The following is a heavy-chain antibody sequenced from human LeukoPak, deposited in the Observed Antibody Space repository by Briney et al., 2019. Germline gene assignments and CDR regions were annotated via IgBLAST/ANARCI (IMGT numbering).Heavy chain of an antibody. Sequence: SETLSLTCTVSGGSISSSSYYWGWIRQPPGKGLEWIGSIYYSGSTYYNPSLKSRVTISVDTSKNQFSLKLSSVTAADTAVYYCAREWLEYSSGWYGPYYFDYWGQGTLVTVSS. V-gene: IGHV4-39*07. CDR2: IYYSGST. CDR3: AREWLEYSSGWYGPYYFDY. CDR1: GGSISSSSYY. J-gene: IGHJ4*02. D-gene: IGHD6-19*01.